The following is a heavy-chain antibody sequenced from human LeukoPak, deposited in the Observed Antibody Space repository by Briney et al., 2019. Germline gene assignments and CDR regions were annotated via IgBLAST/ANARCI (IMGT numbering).Heavy chain of an antibody. J-gene: IGHJ4*02. CDR2: IFPSGGEI. D-gene: IGHD3-22*01. CDR3: ARDRDYYDSRGADFDY. Sequence: GGSLRLSCAASGFTFSSYAMSWVRQPPGKGLEWVSSIFPSGGEIHYADSVRGRFTISRDNSKSTLSLQMNSPRAEDTAVYYCARDRDYYDSRGADFDYWGQGTLVTVSS. V-gene: IGHV3-23*01. CDR1: GFTFSSYA.